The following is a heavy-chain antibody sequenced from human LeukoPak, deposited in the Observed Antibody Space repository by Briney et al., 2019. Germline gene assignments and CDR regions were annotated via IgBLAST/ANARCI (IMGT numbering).Heavy chain of an antibody. CDR2: TNPSTGGT. Sequence: ASVKRSFKTSGYTFTGSYLHWVRQVPGQGLEWMGWTNPSTGGTKSAQQFEGRVTMTRDTSNTTGYLELRSLRLDDTATYYCARGGAFCSITTCHEFDHWGQGTLAIVSS. CDR3: ARGGAFCSITTCHEFDH. J-gene: IGHJ4*02. V-gene: IGHV1-2*02. CDR1: GYTFTGSY. D-gene: IGHD2-2*01.